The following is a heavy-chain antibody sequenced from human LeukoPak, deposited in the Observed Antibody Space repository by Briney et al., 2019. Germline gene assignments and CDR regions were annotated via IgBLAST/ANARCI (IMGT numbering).Heavy chain of an antibody. V-gene: IGHV3-23*01. J-gene: IGHJ4*02. CDR3: AKDDGLAAAGTSFDY. D-gene: IGHD6-13*01. CDR1: GFTFSNYA. Sequence: GGSLRLSCAASGFTFSNYAMSWVRQAPGKGLEWVSAISGSGAYTYYADSVKGRLTNSRDNSKNTLYLQMNSLRAEDTAVYYCAKDDGLAAAGTSFDYWGQGTLVTVSS. CDR2: ISGSGAYT.